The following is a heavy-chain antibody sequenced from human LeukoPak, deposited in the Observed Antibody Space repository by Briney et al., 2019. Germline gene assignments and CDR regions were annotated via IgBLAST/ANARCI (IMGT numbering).Heavy chain of an antibody. Sequence: PGGSLRLSCAASGFTFRSYGMHWVPQAPGKGLEWVAVMSYDGSNKYYADSVKGRFTISRDNSKNTLYLQMNSLRAEDTAVYYCAKDLHTSGWFHDFDYWGQGTLVTVSS. CDR3: AKDLHTSGWFHDFDY. J-gene: IGHJ4*02. V-gene: IGHV3-30*18. CDR2: MSYDGSNK. D-gene: IGHD6-19*01. CDR1: GFTFRSYG.